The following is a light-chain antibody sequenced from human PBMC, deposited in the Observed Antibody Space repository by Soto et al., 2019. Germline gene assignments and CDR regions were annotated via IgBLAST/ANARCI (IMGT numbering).Light chain of an antibody. CDR1: ESVGSH. V-gene: IGKV3-15*01. J-gene: IGKJ1*01. CDR2: GVS. Sequence: DTVMTQSPATLSVSPGETATLSCRASESVGSHLAWYQQKAGQAPRLLIYGVSTRATGIPARFWGSGSETDFTLTISSLQSEDSAIYYCQQYDNWPPWTFGQGTKVEI. CDR3: QQYDNWPPWT.